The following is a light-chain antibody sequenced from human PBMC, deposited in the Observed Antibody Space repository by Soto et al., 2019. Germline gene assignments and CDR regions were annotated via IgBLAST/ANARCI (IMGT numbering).Light chain of an antibody. V-gene: IGLV2-14*02. J-gene: IGLJ1*01. CDR1: SSDVGSYNL. CDR2: EVS. CDR3: SSYAGSNNRV. Sequence: QSVLTQPASGSGSPGQSITISCTGTSSDVGSYNLVSWYQQHPGKAPKLMIYEVSKRPSGVSDRFSGSKSGNTASLTVSGLQAEDEADYYCSSYAGSNNRVFGTGTKVTVL.